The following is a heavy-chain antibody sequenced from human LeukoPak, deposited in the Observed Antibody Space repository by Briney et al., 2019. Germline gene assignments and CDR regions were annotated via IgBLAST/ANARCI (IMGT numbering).Heavy chain of an antibody. D-gene: IGHD2-2*01. CDR3: ARSSQDNIVVVPAAILYYYYGMDV. CDR1: GFTFSSYA. Sequence: GGSLRLSCAASGFTFSSYAMSWVRQAPGKGLEWVSAISGSGGSTYYADSVKGRFTISRDNAKNSLYLQMNSLRAEDTAVYYCARSSQDNIVVVPAAILYYYYGMDVWGQGTTVTVSS. V-gene: IGHV3-23*01. J-gene: IGHJ6*02. CDR2: ISGSGGST.